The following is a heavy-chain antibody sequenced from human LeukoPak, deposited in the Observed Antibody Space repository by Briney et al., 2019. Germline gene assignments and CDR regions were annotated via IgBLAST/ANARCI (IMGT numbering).Heavy chain of an antibody. J-gene: IGHJ4*02. V-gene: IGHV1-2*02. D-gene: IGHD5-12*01. CDR1: GYTFTGYY. Sequence: ASVKVSCKASGYTFTGYYMHWVRQAPGQGLEWMGWINPNSGGTNYAQKFQGRVTMTRDTSISTAYMELSRLRSDDTAVYYCARDVEIANRETRPIDYWGQGTLVTVSP. CDR2: INPNSGGT. CDR3: ARDVEIANRETRPIDY.